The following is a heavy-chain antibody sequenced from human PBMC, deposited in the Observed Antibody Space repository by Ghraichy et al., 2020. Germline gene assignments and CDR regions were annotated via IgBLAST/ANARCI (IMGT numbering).Heavy chain of an antibody. Sequence: SETLSLTCTVSGGSISSSSYYWGWIRQPPGKGLEWIGSIYYSGSTYYNPSLKSRVTISVDTSKNQFSLKLSSVTAADTAVYYCARHDKGYYYGSGVDYWGQGTLVTVSS. CDR3: ARHDKGYYYGSGVDY. CDR2: IYYSGST. D-gene: IGHD3-10*01. V-gene: IGHV4-39*01. CDR1: GGSISSSSYY. J-gene: IGHJ4*02.